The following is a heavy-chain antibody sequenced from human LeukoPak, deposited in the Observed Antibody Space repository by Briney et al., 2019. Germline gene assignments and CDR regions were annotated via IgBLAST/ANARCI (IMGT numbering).Heavy chain of an antibody. CDR2: INSDRTST. D-gene: IGHD4/OR15-4a*01. V-gene: IGHV3-74*01. Sequence: PGGSLRLSCAASGFTFSNYWIHWVRQAPGKGLVWVSRINSDRTSTIYADSVKGRFTISRDNAKNTLYLQMNSLRAEDTAVYYCARENGANRRAFDLWGQGTRVTVSS. J-gene: IGHJ3*01. CDR3: ARENGANRRAFDL. CDR1: GFTFSNYW.